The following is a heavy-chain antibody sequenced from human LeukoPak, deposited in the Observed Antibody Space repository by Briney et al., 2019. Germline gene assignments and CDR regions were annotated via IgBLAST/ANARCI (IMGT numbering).Heavy chain of an antibody. Sequence: GRSLRLSCAASGFTFSSYWMHWVRQAPGKGLVWVSRITSDGSSTSYADSVKGRFTISRDNAKNTLYLQMNSLRDEDTAVYYCARDLRGSHDYWGQGTLVTVSS. D-gene: IGHD1-26*01. V-gene: IGHV3-74*01. CDR2: ITSDGSST. CDR3: ARDLRGSHDY. CDR1: GFTFSSYW. J-gene: IGHJ4*02.